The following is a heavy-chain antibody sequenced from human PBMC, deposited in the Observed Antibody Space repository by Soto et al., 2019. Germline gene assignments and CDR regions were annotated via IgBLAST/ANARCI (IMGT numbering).Heavy chain of an antibody. CDR1: GFTFRNHG. V-gene: IGHV3-33*01. D-gene: IGHD1-1*01. Sequence: QVQLVESGGGVVQPGRSLRLSCEGSGFTFRNHGMHWIRQSPGKGLEWLAVIWYDGSEKYYADSVKGRFTISRDNSKNTLYLQVDSLKVEDTAIYYCVRWSNNYVVDPWGQGTVVTVSP. J-gene: IGHJ5*02. CDR3: VRWSNNYVVDP. CDR2: IWYDGSEK.